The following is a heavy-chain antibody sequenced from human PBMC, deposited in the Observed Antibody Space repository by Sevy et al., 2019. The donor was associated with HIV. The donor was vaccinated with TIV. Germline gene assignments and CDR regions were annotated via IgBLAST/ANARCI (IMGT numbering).Heavy chain of an antibody. Sequence: GGSLRLSCAASGFTFNSFAISWVRQAPGKGLEWVSGVSGSGDRTYYTDNMKGRFTVARDNSKNTLYLQIDNLRVEDTAVYYCAKATSAKATEDHFDYWGQGTLVTVSS. CDR1: GFTFNSFA. J-gene: IGHJ4*02. V-gene: IGHV3-23*01. CDR2: VSGSGDRT. CDR3: AKATSAKATEDHFDY. D-gene: IGHD5-12*01.